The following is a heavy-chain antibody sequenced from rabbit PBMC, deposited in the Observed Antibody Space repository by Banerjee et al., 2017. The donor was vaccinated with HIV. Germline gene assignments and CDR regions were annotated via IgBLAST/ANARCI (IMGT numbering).Heavy chain of an antibody. V-gene: IGHV1S40*01. CDR3: ASYYTDGYYFNL. CDR2: IYAGSSGST. CDR1: GFSFSSSYW. D-gene: IGHD6-1*01. Sequence: QSLEESGGDLVKPGASLTLTCTASGFSFSSSYWICWVRQAPGKGLEWIACIYAGSSGSTYYASWAKGRFTISKTSSTTVTLQMTSLTAADTATYFCASYYTDGYYFNLWGPGTLVTDS. J-gene: IGHJ4*01.